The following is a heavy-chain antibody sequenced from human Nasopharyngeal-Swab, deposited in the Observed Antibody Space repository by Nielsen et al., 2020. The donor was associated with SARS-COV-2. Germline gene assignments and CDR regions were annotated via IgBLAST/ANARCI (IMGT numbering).Heavy chain of an antibody. Sequence: GESLKISCAASGFTFSSYWMHWVRQAPGKGLVWASRINSDGSSTSYADSVKGRFTISRDNAKNTLYLQMNSLRAEDTAVYYCARDLQSDYWGQGTLVTVSS. CDR3: ARDLQSDY. CDR2: INSDGSST. CDR1: GFTFSSYW. V-gene: IGHV3-74*01. J-gene: IGHJ4*02.